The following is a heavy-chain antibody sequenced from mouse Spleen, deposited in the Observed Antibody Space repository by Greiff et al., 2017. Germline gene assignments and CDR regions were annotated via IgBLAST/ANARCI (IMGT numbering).Heavy chain of an antibody. D-gene: IGHD1-1*01. Sequence: VQLVESGPGLVQPSQSLSITCTVSGFSLTSYGVHWVRQSPGKGLEWLGVIWSGGSTDYNAAFISRLSISKDNSKSQVFFKMNSLQANDTAIYYCARRGYGSKPSFAYWGQGTLVTVSA. J-gene: IGHJ3*01. CDR3: ARRGYGSKPSFAY. V-gene: IGHV2-2*02. CDR1: GFSLTSYG. CDR2: IWSGGST.